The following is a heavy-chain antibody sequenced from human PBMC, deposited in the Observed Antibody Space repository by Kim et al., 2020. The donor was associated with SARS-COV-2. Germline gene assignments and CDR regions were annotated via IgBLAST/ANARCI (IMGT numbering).Heavy chain of an antibody. CDR3: ARGERGHSGSYGGY. V-gene: IGHV3-48*03. D-gene: IGHD1-26*01. J-gene: IGHJ4*02. CDR1: GFTFSSYE. Sequence: GGSLRLSCAASGFTFSSYEMNWVRQAPGKGLEWVSYISSSGSTIYYADSVKGRFTISRDNAKNSLYLQMNSLRAEDTAVYYCARGERGHSGSYGGYWGQGTLGTVSS. CDR2: ISSSGSTI.